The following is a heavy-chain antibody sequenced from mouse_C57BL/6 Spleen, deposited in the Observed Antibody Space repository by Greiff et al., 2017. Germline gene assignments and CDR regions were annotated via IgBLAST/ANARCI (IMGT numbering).Heavy chain of an antibody. CDR1: GYTFTDYN. V-gene: IGHV1-22*01. CDR3: AGSNYEARDY. J-gene: IGHJ4*01. Sequence: VQLQQSGPELVKPGASVKMSCKASGYTFTDYNMHWVKQSHGKSLEWIGYINPNNGGTSYNQKFKGKATLTVNKSSSSAYMELRSLTSEYSAVYYCAGSNYEARDYWGQGTLVTVSS. CDR2: INPNNGGT. D-gene: IGHD2-5*01.